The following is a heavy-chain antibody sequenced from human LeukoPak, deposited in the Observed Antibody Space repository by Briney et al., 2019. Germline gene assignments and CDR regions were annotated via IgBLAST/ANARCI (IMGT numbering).Heavy chain of an antibody. CDR1: GYTFTSYD. D-gene: IGHD5-12*01. CDR2: MNPNSGNT. V-gene: IGHV1-8*01. CDR3: ARVPGEGGYDSEYMDV. Sequence: ASVKVSCKASGYTFTSYDINWVRQATGQGLEWMGWMNPNSGNTGYAQKLQGRVTMTRDMSTSTVYMELSSLRSEDTAVYYCARVPGEGGYDSEYMDVWGKGTTVTVSS. J-gene: IGHJ6*03.